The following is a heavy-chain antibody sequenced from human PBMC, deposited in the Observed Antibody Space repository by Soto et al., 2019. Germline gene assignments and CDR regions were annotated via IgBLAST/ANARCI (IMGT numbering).Heavy chain of an antibody. Sequence: QVQLVESGGGVVQPGRSLRLSCAASGFTFSSYGMHWVRQAPGKGLEWVAVISYDGSNKYYADSVKGRFTISRDNSKNTLYQQMNSLRAEDTAVYYCAKGLAAAGDYWGQGTLVTVSS. CDR1: GFTFSSYG. CDR3: AKGLAAAGDY. CDR2: ISYDGSNK. J-gene: IGHJ4*02. D-gene: IGHD6-13*01. V-gene: IGHV3-30*18.